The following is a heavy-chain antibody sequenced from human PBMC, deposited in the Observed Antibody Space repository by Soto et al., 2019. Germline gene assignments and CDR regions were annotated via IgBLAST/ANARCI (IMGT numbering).Heavy chain of an antibody. D-gene: IGHD6-19*01. CDR2: ISNSGSYT. V-gene: IGHV3-11*05. Sequence: QVQLVESGGGLVKPGGSLRLSCAASGFTFSDYYMSWIRQAPGKGLEWVSYISNSGSYTKYGDSVKGRFTISRDNAENSLYLQMTSLRVEDTAVYYCARGEVAGNYWGQGTLVTVSS. CDR1: GFTFSDYY. CDR3: ARGEVAGNY. J-gene: IGHJ4*02.